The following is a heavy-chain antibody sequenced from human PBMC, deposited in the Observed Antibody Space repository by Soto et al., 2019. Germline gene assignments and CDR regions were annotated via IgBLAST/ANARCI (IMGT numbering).Heavy chain of an antibody. V-gene: IGHV1-18*01. J-gene: IGHJ4*02. D-gene: IGHD4-4*01. Sequence: RASVKVSCKASGYTFSRYGISWVRQAPGQGLEWMGWISGFNGNTKESEKLQGRVTLTTDTAANTAHMELRGLRSDDTAVYYCARDPIREDGYSFDLWGQGALVTVSS. CDR3: ARDPIREDGYSFDL. CDR1: GYTFSRYG. CDR2: ISGFNGNT.